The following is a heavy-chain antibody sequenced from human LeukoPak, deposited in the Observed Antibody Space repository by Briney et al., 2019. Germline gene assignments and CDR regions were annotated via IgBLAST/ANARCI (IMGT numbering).Heavy chain of an antibody. Sequence: ASVKVSCKASGYTFTSSDINWVRQATGQGLEWKGWMNPNTGNTEYAQKFQGRVTMTSNTSISTAYMELSSLRSEDTAVYYCARGQKDNGVSSSWYYYGMDVWGQGTTVTVSS. CDR2: MNPNTGNT. V-gene: IGHV1-8*01. D-gene: IGHD6-13*01. J-gene: IGHJ6*02. CDR3: ARGQKDNGVSSSWYYYGMDV. CDR1: GYTFTSSD.